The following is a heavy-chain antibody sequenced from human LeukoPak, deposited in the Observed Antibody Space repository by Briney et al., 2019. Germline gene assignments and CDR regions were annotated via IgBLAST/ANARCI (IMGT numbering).Heavy chain of an antibody. CDR3: ARGAANIYYYYLDV. Sequence: SETLSLTCTVSGGSIRSSYWSWIRQPAGKGLEWIGRIYSSGSAGYNPSLKSRVTMSVDTSKNQFSLRLDSVTAADTAVYYCARGAANIYYYYLDVWGNGTTVTVSS. V-gene: IGHV4-4*07. J-gene: IGHJ6*03. CDR2: IYSSGSA. CDR1: GGSIRSSY. D-gene: IGHD2-15*01.